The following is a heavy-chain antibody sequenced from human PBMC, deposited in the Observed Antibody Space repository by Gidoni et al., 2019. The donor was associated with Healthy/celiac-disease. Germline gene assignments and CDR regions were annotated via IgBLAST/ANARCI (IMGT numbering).Heavy chain of an antibody. CDR2: IWYDGSNK. CDR3: AREGIAVAGYYFDY. Sequence: RSYGMHWVRQAPGKGLEWVAVIWYDGSNKYYADSVKGRFTISRDNSKNTLYLQMNSLRAEDTAVYYCAREGIAVAGYYFDYWGQGTLVTASS. J-gene: IGHJ4*02. D-gene: IGHD6-19*01. V-gene: IGHV3-33*01. CDR1: RSYG.